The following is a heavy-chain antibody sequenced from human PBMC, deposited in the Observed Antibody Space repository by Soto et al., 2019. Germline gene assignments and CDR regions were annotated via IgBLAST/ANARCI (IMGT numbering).Heavy chain of an antibody. J-gene: IGHJ5*02. D-gene: IGHD6-13*01. CDR3: ARAARYSSRPGPNWFDP. CDR1: GYTFTGYY. Sequence: ASVKVSCETSGYTFTGYYMHWVRQAPGQGLEWMGWINPNSGGTNYAQKFQGWVTMTRHTSISTAYMELSRLRSDDTAVYYCARAARYSSRPGPNWFDPWGQGTLFTV. CDR2: INPNSGGT. V-gene: IGHV1-2*04.